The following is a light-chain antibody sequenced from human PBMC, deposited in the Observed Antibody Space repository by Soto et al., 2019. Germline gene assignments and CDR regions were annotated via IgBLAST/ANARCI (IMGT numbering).Light chain of an antibody. Sequence: ETVLTQSPGTLSLSPGERATLSCRASQSVINHYLAWYQPTPGQAPRVLIYGASNRATGIPDRFSGSGAGTDFTLTISRLEPEDFAVDYCQQYGSSGTFGQGTQVDI. J-gene: IGKJ1*01. CDR1: QSVINHY. CDR2: GAS. CDR3: QQYGSSGT. V-gene: IGKV3-20*01.